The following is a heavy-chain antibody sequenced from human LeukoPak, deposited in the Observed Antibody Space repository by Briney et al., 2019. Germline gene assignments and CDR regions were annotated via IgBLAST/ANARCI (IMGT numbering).Heavy chain of an antibody. J-gene: IGHJ3*02. CDR1: GGSFSGYY. V-gene: IGHV4-34*01. Sequence: SETLSLTCAVYGGSFSGYYWSWIRQPPGKGLEWIGEINHSGSTNYNPSLKSRVTISVDTSKNQLSLKLSSVTAADTAVYYCARIPPYGSGSATDAFDIWGQGTMVTVSS. D-gene: IGHD3-10*01. CDR2: INHSGST. CDR3: ARIPPYGSGSATDAFDI.